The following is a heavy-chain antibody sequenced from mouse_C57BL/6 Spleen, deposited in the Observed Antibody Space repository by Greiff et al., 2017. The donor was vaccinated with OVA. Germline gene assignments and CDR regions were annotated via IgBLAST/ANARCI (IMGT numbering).Heavy chain of an antibody. Sequence: VHVKQSGPELVKPGASVKMSCKASGYTFTDYNMHWVKQSHGKSLEWIGYINPNNGGTSYNQKFKGKATLTVNKSSSTAYMELRSLTSEDSAVYYCARFYYGNLYFDYWGQGTTLTVSS. CDR2: INPNNGGT. CDR3: ARFYYGNLYFDY. J-gene: IGHJ2*01. V-gene: IGHV1-22*01. D-gene: IGHD2-1*01. CDR1: GYTFTDYN.